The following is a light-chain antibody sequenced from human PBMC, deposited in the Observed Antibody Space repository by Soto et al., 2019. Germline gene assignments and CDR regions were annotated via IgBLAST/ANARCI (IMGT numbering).Light chain of an antibody. CDR1: QGIISY. V-gene: IGKV1-9*01. J-gene: IGKJ5*01. CDR2: AAS. Sequence: IQLTQSPSSLSASVGDIVTITFRASQGIISYLAWYQQKPGKAPKLLIYAASTLQGGVPSRFSGSGSGTDFTLTINSLQPEDLATYYCQQLNSYPITFGQGTRLEIK. CDR3: QQLNSYPIT.